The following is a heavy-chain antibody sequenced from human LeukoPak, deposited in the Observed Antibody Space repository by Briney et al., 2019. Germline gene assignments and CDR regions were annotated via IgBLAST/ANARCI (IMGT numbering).Heavy chain of an antibody. Sequence: SETLSLTCTVSGGSISSSSYYWGWIRQPTGKGLEWIANIYYSGSTYYNPSLKSRVTISVDTSKNQFSLKLSSVTAADTAVYYCAGLIRPGWFDPWGQGTLVTVSS. CDR1: GGSISSSSYY. J-gene: IGHJ5*02. CDR2: IYYSGST. V-gene: IGHV4-39*01. D-gene: IGHD1-14*01. CDR3: AGLIRPGWFDP.